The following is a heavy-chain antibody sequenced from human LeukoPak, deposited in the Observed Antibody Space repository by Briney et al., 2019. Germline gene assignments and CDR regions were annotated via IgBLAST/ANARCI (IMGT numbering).Heavy chain of an antibody. J-gene: IGHJ4*02. D-gene: IGHD3-22*01. V-gene: IGHV3-66*01. CDR2: IYSGGST. CDR3: ARDFHVRLYDTGGYSY. Sequence: PGGSLRLSCAASGFTVSSNYMSWVRQAPGKGLEWVSVIYSGGSTYYADSVKGRFTISRDNSKNTLYLQMNSLRAEDTAVYYSARDFHVRLYDTGGYSYWGQGTLVTVSS. CDR1: GFTVSSNY.